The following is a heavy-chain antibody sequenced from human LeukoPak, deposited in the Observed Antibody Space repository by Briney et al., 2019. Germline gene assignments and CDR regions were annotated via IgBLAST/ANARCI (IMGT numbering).Heavy chain of an antibody. CDR3: SRSHDLEWLKTWFDP. CDR2: INYSANT. Sequence: SETLSLTCAVSGESLRGYKWIWIRQPPGKGLEWIGEINYSANTNYNPALKSRVTMSRDTSKNQFSLNLSSLTAADPAVYYCSRSHDLEWLKTWFDPWGQGTLVTVSS. D-gene: IGHD3-3*01. CDR1: GESLRGYK. J-gene: IGHJ5*02. V-gene: IGHV4-34*01.